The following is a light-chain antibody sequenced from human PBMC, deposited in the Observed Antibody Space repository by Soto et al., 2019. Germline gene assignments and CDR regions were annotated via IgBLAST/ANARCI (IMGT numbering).Light chain of an antibody. CDR2: DAS. CDR1: QSIRSY. Sequence: DIQLTQSPSSLSASVGDKVTITCRASQSIRSYGNWVQQKPGKAPKLLIYDASSLQTGGPSRFSGRGSGTDPSLPLTSLQPEDFATYYCTQSYSTPPWTFGQGTQV. V-gene: IGKV1-39*01. CDR3: TQSYSTPPWT. J-gene: IGKJ1*01.